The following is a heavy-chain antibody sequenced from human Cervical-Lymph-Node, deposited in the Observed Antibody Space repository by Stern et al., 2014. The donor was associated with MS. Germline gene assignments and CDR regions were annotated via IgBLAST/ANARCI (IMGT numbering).Heavy chain of an antibody. CDR1: GYTFTSYW. Sequence: EVQLVQSGPEVKRPGESLKISCQASGYTFTSYWIGWVRQMPGKGLGWIAIIFPGGSDIRSSPSFQGQVTISADKSSSPAYLQWNNLKAPDTAIYYCARQRYFDYWGQGTLVTVSS. CDR2: IFPGGSDI. CDR3: ARQRYFDY. V-gene: IGHV5-51*01. J-gene: IGHJ4*02.